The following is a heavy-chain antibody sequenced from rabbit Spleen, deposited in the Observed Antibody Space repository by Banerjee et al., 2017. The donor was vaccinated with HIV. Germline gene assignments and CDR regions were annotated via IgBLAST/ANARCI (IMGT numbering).Heavy chain of an antibody. CDR3: ARSGGDIYDFKL. Sequence: QEQLEESGGDLVKPKGSLTLTCTASGFSFSSSYWICWVRQAPGKGLEWIGCILTGGGNTYYANWAKGRFTISKTSSTTVTLQMTSLTVADTATYFCARSGGDIYDFKLWGQGTLVTVS. J-gene: IGHJ4*01. CDR1: GFSFSSSYW. CDR2: ILTGGGNT. V-gene: IGHV1S45*01. D-gene: IGHD2-1*01.